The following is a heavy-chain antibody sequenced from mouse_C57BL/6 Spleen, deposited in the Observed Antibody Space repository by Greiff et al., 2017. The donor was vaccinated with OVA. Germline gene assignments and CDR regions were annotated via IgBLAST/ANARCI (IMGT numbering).Heavy chain of an antibody. CDR1: GYTFTSYW. CDR3: ARRFRWYFDV. J-gene: IGHJ1*03. Sequence: VQLQQPGAELVKPGASVKLSCKASGYTFTSYWMQWVKQRPGQGLEWIGEIDPSDSYTNYNQKFKGKATLTVDTSSSTAYMQLSSLTSEDSAVYYCARRFRWYFDVWGTGTTVTVSS. V-gene: IGHV1-50*01. CDR2: IDPSDSYT.